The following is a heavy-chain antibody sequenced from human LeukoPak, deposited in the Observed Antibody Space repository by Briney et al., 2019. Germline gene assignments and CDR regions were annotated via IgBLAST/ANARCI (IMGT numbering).Heavy chain of an antibody. D-gene: IGHD6-6*01. CDR2: INPNSGGT. CDR1: GYTFTGYY. V-gene: IGHV1-2*04. Sequence: GASVKVSCKASGYTFTGYYMHWVRQAPGQGLEWMGWINPNSGGTNYAQKFQGWVTMTRDTSISTAYMELSRLRSDDTAVYYCAREGIAARRGFDPWGQGTLVTVSS. CDR3: AREGIAARRGFDP. J-gene: IGHJ5*02.